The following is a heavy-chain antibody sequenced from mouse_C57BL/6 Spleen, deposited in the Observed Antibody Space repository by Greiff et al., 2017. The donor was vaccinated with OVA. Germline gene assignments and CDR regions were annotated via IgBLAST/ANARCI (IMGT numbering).Heavy chain of an antibody. CDR3: ARDRAARSLFDY. Sequence: EVKLVESGGGLVKPGGSLKLSCAASGFTFSSYAMSWVRQTPEKRLEWVATISDGGSYTYYPDNVKGRFTISRDNAKNNLYLQRSHLKSEDTAMYYCARDRAARSLFDYWGQGTTLTVSS. CDR1: GFTFSSYA. CDR2: ISDGGSYT. J-gene: IGHJ2*01. V-gene: IGHV5-4*01. D-gene: IGHD6-1*01.